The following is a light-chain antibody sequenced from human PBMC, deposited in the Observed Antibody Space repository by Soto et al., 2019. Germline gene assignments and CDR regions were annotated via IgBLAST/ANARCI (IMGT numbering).Light chain of an antibody. CDR3: QQFDGSLWT. V-gene: IGKV3-20*01. CDR1: QSVTSTH. J-gene: IGKJ1*01. Sequence: IVLTLYTSSLSLSPGERAVLSCRVSQSVTSTHLAWYQQKPGQAPRLLIYDASTRATGIPDRFSGSGSGTDFTLTISRLEPEDFAVYCCQQFDGSLWTFGPGTKVDIK. CDR2: DAS.